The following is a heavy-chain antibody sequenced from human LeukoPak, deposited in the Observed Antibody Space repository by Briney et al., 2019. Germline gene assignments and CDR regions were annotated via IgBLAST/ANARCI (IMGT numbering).Heavy chain of an antibody. CDR3: ARAYGDYVAPLDY. CDR2: MYYTGYT. Sequence: KPSETLSLTCTVSGDSITSYYWTWIRQPPGKGLEWIGYMYYTGYTNYNPSLKSRVTISVDTSKNQFSLKLTSVTAADTAVYYCARAYGDYVAPLDYWGQGTLVTVSS. CDR1: GDSITSYY. D-gene: IGHD4-17*01. J-gene: IGHJ4*02. V-gene: IGHV4-59*01.